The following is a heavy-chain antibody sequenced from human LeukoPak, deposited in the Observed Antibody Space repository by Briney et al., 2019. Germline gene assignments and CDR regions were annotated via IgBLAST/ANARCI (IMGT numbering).Heavy chain of an antibody. CDR3: ARRGHGVILTYYYGMDV. CDR1: GGSISSGGYY. V-gene: IGHV4-31*03. J-gene: IGHJ6*02. Sequence: SETLSLTCTVSGGSISSGGYYWSWIRQHPGKGLEWIGYIYYSGSTYYNPSLKSRVTISVDTSKNQFSLKLSSVTAADTAVYYRARRGHGVILTYYYGMDVWGQGTTVTVSS. CDR2: IYYSGST. D-gene: IGHD3-10*01.